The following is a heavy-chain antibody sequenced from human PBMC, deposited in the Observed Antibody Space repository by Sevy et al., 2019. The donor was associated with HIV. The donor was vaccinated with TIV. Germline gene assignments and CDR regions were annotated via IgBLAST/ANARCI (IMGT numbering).Heavy chain of an antibody. Sequence: GGSLRLSCAGSGFTFSFYAMHWVRQAPGKGLEWVAVISYNGNNKKYEDSVKGRFTISRDNSKNTVYLQMNSLRGEDTAAYYCAREGLVPTATPDRYYFYGMDIWGQGTTVTVSS. V-gene: IGHV3-30*04. CDR2: ISYNGNNK. J-gene: IGHJ6*02. CDR1: GFTFSFYA. D-gene: IGHD2-2*01. CDR3: AREGLVPTATPDRYYFYGMDI.